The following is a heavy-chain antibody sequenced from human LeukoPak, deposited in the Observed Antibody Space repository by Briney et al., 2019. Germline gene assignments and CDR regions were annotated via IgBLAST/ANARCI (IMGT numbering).Heavy chain of an antibody. Sequence: GGSLRLSCAASGFTFRSYWMSWVRQAPGRGLEWVANIRQDASEKYYVDSVKGRFTIFRDNAKNSLYLQMNSLRAEDTAVYYCARTYHYDFWSGYYSLDAFDIWGQGTMVTVSS. CDR2: IRQDASEK. CDR3: ARTYHYDFWSGYYSLDAFDI. V-gene: IGHV3-7*01. D-gene: IGHD3-3*01. CDR1: GFTFRSYW. J-gene: IGHJ3*02.